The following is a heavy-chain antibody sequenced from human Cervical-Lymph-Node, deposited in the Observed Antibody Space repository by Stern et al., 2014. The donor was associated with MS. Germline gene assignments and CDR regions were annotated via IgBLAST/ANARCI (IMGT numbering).Heavy chain of an antibody. Sequence: QVQLVQSGGGAVQPGRSLRLSCAASGFTFNTYAMHWVRQAPGKGLEWVALISYDRSNEQYADSVKGRFTISRDSYMNTLYLQMNSLRPEDTAVYYCARDGTRTGPYYLDYWGQGTLVTVSS. J-gene: IGHJ4*02. D-gene: IGHD1-1*01. CDR1: GFTFNTYA. CDR3: ARDGTRTGPYYLDY. CDR2: ISYDRSNE. V-gene: IGHV3-30*04.